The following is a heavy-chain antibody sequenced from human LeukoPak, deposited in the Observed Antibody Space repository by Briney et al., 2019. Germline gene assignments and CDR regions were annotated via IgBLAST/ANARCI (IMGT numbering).Heavy chain of an antibody. D-gene: IGHD3-3*01. CDR3: AAEKFSGYDFWSGYPYYGMDV. CDR1: GGSISSYY. V-gene: IGHV4-4*07. Sequence: KTSETLSLTCTVSGGSISSYYWSWIRQPAGKGLEWIGRIYTSGSTNYNPSLKSRVTMSVDTSKNQFSLKLSSVTAADTAVYYCAAEKFSGYDFWSGYPYYGMDVWGQGTTVTVSS. CDR2: IYTSGST. J-gene: IGHJ6*02.